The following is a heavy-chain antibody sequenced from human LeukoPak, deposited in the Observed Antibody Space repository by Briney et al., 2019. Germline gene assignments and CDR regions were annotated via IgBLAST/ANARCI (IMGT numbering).Heavy chain of an antibody. CDR1: GITFSNSW. Sequence: PGGSLRLSCAVSGITFSNSWMTWVRQAPGKGLEWVATINQDGSEKYYVDSVKGRFTISRDNSKNTLYLQMNSLRAEDTAVYYCAKDAERLLEWPRNYFDYWGQGTLVTVSS. D-gene: IGHD3-3*01. CDR2: INQDGSEK. J-gene: IGHJ4*02. CDR3: AKDAERLLEWPRNYFDY. V-gene: IGHV3-7*03.